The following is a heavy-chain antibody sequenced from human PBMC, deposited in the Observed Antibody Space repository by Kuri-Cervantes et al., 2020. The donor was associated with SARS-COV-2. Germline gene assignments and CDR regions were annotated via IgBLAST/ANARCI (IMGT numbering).Heavy chain of an antibody. D-gene: IGHD2-15*01. CDR2: IYHSGST. CDR3: ARARYCSGGSCYSEVPAYYYYMDV. J-gene: IGHJ6*03. V-gene: IGHV4-38-2*02. CDR1: GYSISSGYY. Sequence: GSLRLSCTVSGYSISSGYYWGWIRQPPGKGLEWIGSIYHSGSTYYNPSLKSRVTISVDTSKNQFSLKLSSVTAADTAVYYCARARYCSGGSCYSEVPAYYYYMDVWGKGTTVTVSS.